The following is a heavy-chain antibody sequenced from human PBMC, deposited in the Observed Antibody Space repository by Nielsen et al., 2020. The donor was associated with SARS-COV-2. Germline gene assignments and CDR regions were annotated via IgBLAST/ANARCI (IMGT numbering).Heavy chain of an antibody. J-gene: IGHJ4*02. CDR1: GFTFSSYG. CDR3: ARGRDGYNDY. V-gene: IGHV3-30*03. Sequence: GESLKISCAASGFTFSSYGMHWVRQAPGKGLEWVAVISYDGSNKYYADSVKGRFTISRDNSKNTLYLQMNSLRAEDTAVYYCARGRDGYNDYWGQGTLVTVSS. D-gene: IGHD5-24*01. CDR2: ISYDGSNK.